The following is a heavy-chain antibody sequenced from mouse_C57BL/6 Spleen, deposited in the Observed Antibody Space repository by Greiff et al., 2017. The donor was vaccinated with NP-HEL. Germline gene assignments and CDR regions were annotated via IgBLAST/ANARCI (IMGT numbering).Heavy chain of an antibody. D-gene: IGHD3-2*02. CDR2: IYPGSGNT. CDR3: ARGAQADY. CDR1: GYTFTDYY. J-gene: IGHJ2*01. V-gene: IGHV1-76*01. Sequence: VQLQQSGAELVRPGASVKLSCKASGYTFTDYYINWVKQRPGQGLEWIARIYPGSGNTYYNEKFKGKATLTAEKSSSTAYMQLSSLTSEDSAVYFCARGAQADYWGQGTTLTVSS.